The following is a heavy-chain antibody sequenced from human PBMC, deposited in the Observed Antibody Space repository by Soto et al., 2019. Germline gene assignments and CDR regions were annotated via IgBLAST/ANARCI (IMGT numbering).Heavy chain of an antibody. Sequence: GGSLRLSCAASGFTFSEYAMHWVRQAPGKGLEWVSGITWNSRNEGYAESVKGRFSISRDNAKNSLYLQMNSLKVEDTAFYYCAKDRRHWLLYGMDVWGQGTTVTVSS. CDR2: ITWNSRNE. J-gene: IGHJ6*02. D-gene: IGHD6-19*01. CDR3: AKDRRHWLLYGMDV. V-gene: IGHV3-9*01. CDR1: GFTFSEYA.